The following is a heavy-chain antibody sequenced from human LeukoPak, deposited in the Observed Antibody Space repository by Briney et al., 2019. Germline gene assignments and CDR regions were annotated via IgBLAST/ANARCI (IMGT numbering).Heavy chain of an antibody. Sequence: SQTLSLTCTVSGGSISSGGYYWSWIRQHPGKGLEWIGYIYYSGSTYYNPSLKSRVTIPVDTSKNQFSLKLSSVTAADTAVYYCARAQYSSGWYKAKNAFDIWGQGTMVTVSS. CDR2: IYYSGST. CDR3: ARAQYSSGWYKAKNAFDI. D-gene: IGHD6-19*01. J-gene: IGHJ3*02. V-gene: IGHV4-31*03. CDR1: GGSISSGGYY.